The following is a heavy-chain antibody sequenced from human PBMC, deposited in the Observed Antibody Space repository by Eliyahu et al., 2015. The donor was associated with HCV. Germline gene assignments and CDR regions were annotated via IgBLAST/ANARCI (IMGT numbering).Heavy chain of an antibody. V-gene: IGHV4-31*03. CDR3: AREYCSGGSCYSDY. D-gene: IGHD2-15*01. J-gene: IGHJ4*02. Sequence: QVQLQESGPRLVKPSQTLSLTCTVSGCSISSGGYYWSWIRQHPGKGLEWIGYIYYSGSTYYNPSLKSRVTISVDTSKNQFSLKLSSVTAADTAVYYCAREYCSGGSCYSDYWGQGTLVTVSS. CDR1: GCSISSGGYY. CDR2: IYYSGST.